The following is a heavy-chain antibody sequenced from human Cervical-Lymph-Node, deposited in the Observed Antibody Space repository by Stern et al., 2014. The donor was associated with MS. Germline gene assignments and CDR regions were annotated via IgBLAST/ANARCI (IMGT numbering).Heavy chain of an antibody. CDR2: ISYDGSNK. D-gene: IGHD3-16*02. CDR3: AKDVAHLGYSDY. V-gene: IGHV3-30*18. CDR1: GFTFSRYG. Sequence: QMQLVQSGGGVVQPGRSLRLSCAASGFTFSRYGMHWVRQAPGKGLEWVAVISYDGSNKYYADSVKGRFTISRDNSKNTLYLQMNSLRAEDTAVYYCAKDVAHLGYSDYWGQGTLVTVSS. J-gene: IGHJ4*02.